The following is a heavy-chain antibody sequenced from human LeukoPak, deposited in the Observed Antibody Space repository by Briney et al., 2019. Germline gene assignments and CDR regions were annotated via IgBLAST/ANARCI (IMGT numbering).Heavy chain of an antibody. Sequence: KTSETLSLTCTVSGGSISSYYWSWIRQPPGKGLEWIGYIYYSGSTNYNPSLRSRVTISVDTSKNQFSLKLSSVTAADTAVYYCARSLTVAGLFDYWGQGTLVTVSS. CDR3: ARSLTVAGLFDY. CDR2: IYYSGST. CDR1: GGSISSYY. D-gene: IGHD6-19*01. V-gene: IGHV4-59*01. J-gene: IGHJ4*02.